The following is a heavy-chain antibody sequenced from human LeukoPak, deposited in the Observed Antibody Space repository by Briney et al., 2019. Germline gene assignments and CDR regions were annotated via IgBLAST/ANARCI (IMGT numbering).Heavy chain of an antibody. CDR2: MNANSGNT. CDR1: GYTFTSYD. V-gene: IGHV1-8*01. Sequence: GASVKVSCKASGYTFTSYDLNWVRQATGQGLEWMGWMNANSGNTGYAQKFQGRVTMTRNTSTSTAYMELSSLRSEDTAVYYCATTLDYGDYVGFDPWGQGTLVTVSS. D-gene: IGHD4-17*01. J-gene: IGHJ5*02. CDR3: ATTLDYGDYVGFDP.